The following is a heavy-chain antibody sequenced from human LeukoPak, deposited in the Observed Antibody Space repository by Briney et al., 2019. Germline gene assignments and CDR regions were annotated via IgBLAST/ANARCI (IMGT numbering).Heavy chain of an antibody. Sequence: PSETLSLTCTVSGYSISSGYYWGWIRQPPGKGLEWFGSIYYSGSTYYNPSLKSRVTISVDTSKNQFSLKLSSVTAADTAVYYCARHTSNTVFGVVPTNYMDVWGKGTTVTVSS. V-gene: IGHV4-38-2*02. CDR2: IYYSGST. CDR3: ARHTSNTVFGVVPTNYMDV. J-gene: IGHJ6*03. D-gene: IGHD3-3*01. CDR1: GYSISSGYY.